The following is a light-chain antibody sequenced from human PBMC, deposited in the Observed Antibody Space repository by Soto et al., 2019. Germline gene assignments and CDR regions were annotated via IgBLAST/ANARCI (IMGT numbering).Light chain of an antibody. CDR2: DVT. V-gene: IGLV2-14*03. CDR3: SSYTTSNTRQIV. J-gene: IGLJ1*01. CDR1: SSDVGGYNY. Sequence: QSVLTQPASVSGSPGQSITISCTGTSSDVGGYNYVSWYQHHPGKAPKLIIYDVTNRPSGVSNPFSGSKSGNTASLTISGLQPEDDADYYGSSYTTSNTRQIVFGTGTKVTVL.